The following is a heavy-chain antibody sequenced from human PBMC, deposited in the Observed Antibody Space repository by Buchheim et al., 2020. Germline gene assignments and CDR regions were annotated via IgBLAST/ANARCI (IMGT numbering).Heavy chain of an antibody. V-gene: IGHV3-49*03. J-gene: IGHJ6*03. CDR1: GFTFGDYA. Sequence: EVQLVESGGGLVQPGRSLRLSCTASGFTFGDYAMSWFRQAPGKGLEWVGFIRSKAYGGTTEYAASVKGRLTISRDDSKSIAYLQMNSLKTEDTAVYYCTRVGVSGSYYYYYYYYYMDVWGKGTT. D-gene: IGHD1-26*01. CDR3: TRVGVSGSYYYYYYYYYMDV. CDR2: IRSKAYGGTT.